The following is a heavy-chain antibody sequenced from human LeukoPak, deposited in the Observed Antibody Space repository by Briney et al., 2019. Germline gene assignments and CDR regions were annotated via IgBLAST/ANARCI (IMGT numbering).Heavy chain of an antibody. J-gene: IGHJ4*02. CDR1: GFTVSSNY. CDR2: ISNDGDT. V-gene: IGHV3-66*04. D-gene: IGHD3-10*01. CDR3: ARHGSGTLWDDY. Sequence: GGSLRLSCAASGFTVSSNYMSWVRQGPGKGLECVSVISNDGDTYYADSVKGRFTISRDTSKNTVSLQMNSLRAEDTAVYYCARHGSGTLWDDYWGQGTLVTVSS.